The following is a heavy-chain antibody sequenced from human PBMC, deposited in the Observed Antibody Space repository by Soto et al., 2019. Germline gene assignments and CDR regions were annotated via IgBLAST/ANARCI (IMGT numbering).Heavy chain of an antibody. CDR1: GFSLSTSGMC. D-gene: IGHD6-19*01. CDR3: ARFSSLQWMVPQIDS. J-gene: IGHJ4*02. CDR2: MDWDDDK. Sequence: SGPTLVNPTQTLTLTCTFSGFSLSTSGMCVSWIRQPPGKALEWLARMDWDDDKYYSPSLKTRLTISKDTSKIQVVRTMTNMDPVDTATYYCARFSSLQWMVPQIDSWGQGTLVTVSS. V-gene: IGHV2-70*11.